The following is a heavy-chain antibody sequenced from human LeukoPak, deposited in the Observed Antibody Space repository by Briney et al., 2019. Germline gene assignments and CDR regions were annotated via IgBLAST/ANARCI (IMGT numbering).Heavy chain of an antibody. CDR2: IYYSGST. J-gene: IGHJ4*02. Sequence: SETLSLTCTVSGGSISSSSYYWGWIRQPPGKGLEWIGSIYYSGSTYYNPSLKSRVTISVDTSKNQFSLKLSSVTAADTAVYSCARQYYGSGSSFDYWGQGTLVTVSS. CDR1: GGSISSSSYY. D-gene: IGHD3-10*01. CDR3: ARQYYGSGSSFDY. V-gene: IGHV4-39*01.